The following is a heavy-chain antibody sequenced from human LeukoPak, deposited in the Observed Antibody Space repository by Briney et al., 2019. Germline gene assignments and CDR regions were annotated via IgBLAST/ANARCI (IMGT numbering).Heavy chain of an antibody. V-gene: IGHV4-34*01. CDR3: ARPGLAYCGGDCYSSDGYYFDY. CDR2: INHSGST. J-gene: IGHJ4*02. CDR1: GGSFSGYY. D-gene: IGHD2-21*01. Sequence: PSETLSLTCAVYGGSFSGYYWSWIRQPPGKGLEWIGEINHSGSTNYNPSLKSRLTISVDMSKKQFFLRLSSVTAADTAMYYCARPGLAYCGGDCYSSDGYYFDYWGQGTLVTASS.